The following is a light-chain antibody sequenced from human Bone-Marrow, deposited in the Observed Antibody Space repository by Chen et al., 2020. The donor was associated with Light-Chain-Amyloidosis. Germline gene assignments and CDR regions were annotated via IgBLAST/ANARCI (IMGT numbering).Light chain of an antibody. CDR3: QQSYTTPFT. J-gene: IGKJ3*01. Sequence: DIQMTQTPSSLSASVGDRVTITCRASQTISIYVNWYQQKPGIAPELLIFSTSTLQSGVPSRFIGRGSGTDCTLTINSLQPEDFASYYCQQSYTTPFTFGPGT. V-gene: IGKV1-39*01. CDR2: STS. CDR1: QTISIY.